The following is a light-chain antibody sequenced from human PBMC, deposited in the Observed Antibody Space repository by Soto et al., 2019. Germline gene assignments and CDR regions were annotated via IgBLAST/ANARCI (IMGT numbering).Light chain of an antibody. Sequence: EIVMTQSPATLSVSPGERATLSCRASQSVSSNLAWYQQKPGQTPRLLIYSASTRATSIPVRFSGSGSGTEFTLTISSLQSEDFVVYYCQQYDEWPLTFGQGTKLEIK. CDR3: QQYDEWPLT. V-gene: IGKV3-15*01. CDR1: QSVSSN. CDR2: SAS. J-gene: IGKJ2*01.